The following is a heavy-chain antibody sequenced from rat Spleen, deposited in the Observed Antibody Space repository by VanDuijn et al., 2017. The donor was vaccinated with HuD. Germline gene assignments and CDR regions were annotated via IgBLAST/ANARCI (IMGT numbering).Heavy chain of an antibody. Sequence: QVQLKESGPGLVQPSQTLSLTCTVSGFSVTSYTVSWVRQPPGKGLEWIAAISSGGSTYYSSALKSRLIISRDTSKSQIFLKMNSLQTDDTATYFCTRSYGGYTSNWFPYWGQGVMVTVSS. CDR3: TRSYGGYTSNWFPY. V-gene: IGHV2-6*01. D-gene: IGHD1-11*01. CDR1: GFSVTSYT. CDR2: ISSGGST. J-gene: IGHJ2*01.